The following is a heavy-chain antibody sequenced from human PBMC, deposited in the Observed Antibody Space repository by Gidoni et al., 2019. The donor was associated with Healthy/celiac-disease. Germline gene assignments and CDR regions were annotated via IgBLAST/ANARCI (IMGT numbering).Heavy chain of an antibody. V-gene: IGHV4-34*01. CDR3: ARASLTLTGGYFDL. Sequence: QVQLQQWGAGLLKPSETLSLTCAVYGGSFSGYYWSWIRQPPGKGLEWIGELNHSGSTNYNPSLKSRVTISVDTSKNQFSLKLSSVTAADTAVYYCARASLTLTGGYFDLWGRGTLVTVSS. D-gene: IGHD2-21*02. J-gene: IGHJ2*01. CDR2: LNHSGST. CDR1: GGSFSGYY.